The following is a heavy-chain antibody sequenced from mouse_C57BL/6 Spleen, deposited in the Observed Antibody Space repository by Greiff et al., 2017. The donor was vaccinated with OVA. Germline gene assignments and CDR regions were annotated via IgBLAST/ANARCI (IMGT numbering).Heavy chain of an antibody. V-gene: IGHV1-81*01. J-gene: IGHJ2*01. D-gene: IGHD1-1*01. CDR1: GYTFTSYG. CDR3: ARSMITTVVATPDY. CDR2: IYPRSGNT. Sequence: QVQLQQSGAELARPGASVKLSCKASGYTFTSYGISWVKQSTGQGLEWIGEIYPRSGNTYYNEKFKGKATLTADKSYSTAYMELRSLTSEDSADDFCARSMITTVVATPDYWGQGTTLTVSS.